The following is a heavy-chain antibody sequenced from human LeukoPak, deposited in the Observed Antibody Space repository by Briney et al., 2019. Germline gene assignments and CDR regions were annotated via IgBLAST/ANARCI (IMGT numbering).Heavy chain of an antibody. CDR1: GGSISSYY. CDR3: ARLEGVYFFDY. Sequence: SETLSLTCTVSGGSISSYYWSWIRQPPGKGLEWIGYIYYSGNSNYNPSLKSRVTISVDTSKNQFSLKLSSVTAADTTVYYCARLEGVYFFDYWGQGTLVTVSS. V-gene: IGHV4-59*08. J-gene: IGHJ4*02. D-gene: IGHD3-16*01. CDR2: IYYSGNS.